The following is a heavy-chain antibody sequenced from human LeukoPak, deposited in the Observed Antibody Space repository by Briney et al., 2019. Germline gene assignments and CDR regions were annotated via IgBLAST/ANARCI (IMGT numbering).Heavy chain of an antibody. CDR2: ITSSGAYI. D-gene: IGHD1-26*01. V-gene: IGHV3-21*01. J-gene: IGHJ6*03. CDR3: ARDPYSGNYGNYYYYYMDV. CDR1: GFTFSSFA. Sequence: GGSLRLSCAASGFTFSSFAMNWVRQAPGKGLEWVSSITSSGAYIFYADSVKGRFTISRDNAKDSLYLQMNSLGPEDTAVYYCARDPYSGNYGNYYYYYMDVWGKGTTVTISS.